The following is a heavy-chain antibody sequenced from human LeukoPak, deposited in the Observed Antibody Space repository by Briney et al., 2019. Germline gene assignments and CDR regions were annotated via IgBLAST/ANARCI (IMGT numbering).Heavy chain of an antibody. J-gene: IGHJ6*02. Sequence: SGTLSLTSAVSGGSSTSGHWWTWVRQPPGKGLEWIGEIYHSGSTTYNPSLMSRVTISVDKSTKQFSLNLTSVTAADTAVYYCTSSRGRLYGVDVWGQGTTVIVSS. CDR2: IYHSGST. CDR3: TSSRGRLYGVDV. D-gene: IGHD2-15*01. V-gene: IGHV4-4*02. CDR1: GGSSTSGHW.